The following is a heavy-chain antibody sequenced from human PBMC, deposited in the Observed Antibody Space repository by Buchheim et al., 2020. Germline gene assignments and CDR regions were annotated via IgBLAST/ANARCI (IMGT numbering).Heavy chain of an antibody. J-gene: IGHJ4*02. CDR3: AKDGSATSLPYYFDY. V-gene: IGHV3-33*06. CDR1: GFTFSSYG. CDR2: IWYDGSNK. D-gene: IGHD1-26*01. Sequence: QVQLVESGGGVVQPGRSLRLSCAASGFTFSSYGMHWVRQAPGKGLEWVAVIWYDGSNKYYADSVKGRFTISRDNSKNTLYLQMNSLRAEDTAVYYCAKDGSATSLPYYFDYWGQGTL.